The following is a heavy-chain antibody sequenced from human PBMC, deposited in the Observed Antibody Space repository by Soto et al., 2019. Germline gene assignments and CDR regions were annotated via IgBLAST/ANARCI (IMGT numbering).Heavy chain of an antibody. V-gene: IGHV5-10-1*01. D-gene: IGHD3-22*01. CDR3: ARQIYDSDTGPNFQYYFDS. CDR1: GYSFAAYW. CDR2: IDPSDSQT. Sequence: PGESLKFSCKGSGYSFAAYWITWVRRKPGKGLEWMGRIDPSDSQTYYSPSFRGHVTISVTKSITTVFLQWSSLRASDTAMYYCARQIYDSDTGPNFQYYFDSWGQGTPVTVSS. J-gene: IGHJ4*02.